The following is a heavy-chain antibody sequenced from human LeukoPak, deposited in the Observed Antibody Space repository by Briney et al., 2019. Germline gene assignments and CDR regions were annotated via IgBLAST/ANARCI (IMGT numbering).Heavy chain of an antibody. CDR1: GYTLTELS. Sequence: ASVKVSCKVSGYTLTELSMHWVRQAPGKGLEWMGGFDPEDGETIYAQKFQGRVTMTEDTSTDTAYMELSSLRSEDTAVYYCATAGYSSGWYYFDYWDQGTLVTVSS. CDR3: ATAGYSSGWYYFDY. J-gene: IGHJ4*02. D-gene: IGHD6-19*01. V-gene: IGHV1-24*01. CDR2: FDPEDGET.